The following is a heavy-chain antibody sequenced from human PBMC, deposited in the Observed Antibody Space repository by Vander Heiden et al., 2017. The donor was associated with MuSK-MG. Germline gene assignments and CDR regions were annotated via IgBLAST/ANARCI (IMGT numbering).Heavy chain of an antibody. CDR3: AKDQRDYYGSGTYFDY. D-gene: IGHD3-10*01. V-gene: IGHV3-23*01. CDR1: GFTFSSYA. J-gene: IGHJ4*02. Sequence: EVQLLESGGGLVQPGGFLRLSCAAAGFTFSSYAMSWVRQAPGKGLEWVSVISGSGGNTYYADSVKGRFTISRDNSKNTLYLQMSSLRAEDTAVYYCAKDQRDYYGSGTYFDYWGQGTLVTVSS. CDR2: ISGSGGNT.